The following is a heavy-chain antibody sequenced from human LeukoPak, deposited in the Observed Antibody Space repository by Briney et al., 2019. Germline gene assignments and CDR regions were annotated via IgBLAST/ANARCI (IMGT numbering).Heavy chain of an antibody. D-gene: IGHD5-18*01. CDR2: IYPGDSDT. CDR3: ARALTAMGAFHY. Sequence: GESLKISFKGSGXSFTSYCIAWVRQMPGKGLEWMGIIYPGDSDTRYSPSFQGQVTISADKSISTAYLQWSSLKASDTAKYYCARALTAMGAFHYWGQGTLVTVSS. J-gene: IGHJ4*02. CDR1: GXSFTSYC. V-gene: IGHV5-51*01.